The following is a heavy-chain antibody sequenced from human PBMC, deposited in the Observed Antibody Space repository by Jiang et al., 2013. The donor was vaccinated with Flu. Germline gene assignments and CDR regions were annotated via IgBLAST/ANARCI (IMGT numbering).Heavy chain of an antibody. Sequence: KPSETLSLTCTVSGGSISSSSYYWGWIRQPPGKGLEWIGSIYYSGSTYYNPSLKSRVTISVDTSKNQFSLKLSSVTAADTAVYYCASLIAVAGLDAFDIWGQGTMVTVSS. J-gene: IGHJ3*02. CDR1: GGSISSSSYY. CDR2: IYYSGST. CDR3: ASLIAVAGLDAFDI. D-gene: IGHD6-19*01. V-gene: IGHV4-39*01.